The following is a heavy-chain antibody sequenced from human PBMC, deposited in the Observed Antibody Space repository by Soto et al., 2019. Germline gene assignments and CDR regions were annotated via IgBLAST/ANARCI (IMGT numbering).Heavy chain of an antibody. J-gene: IGHJ6*02. D-gene: IGHD6-13*01. CDR2: IIPIFGTA. CDR3: ARDQYSSSWLNYYYYGMDV. Sequence: ASVKVSCKASGGTFSSYAISWVRQAPGQGLEWMGGIIPIFGTANYAQKFQGRVTITADESTSTAYMELSSLRSEDTAVYYCARDQYSSSWLNYYYYGMDVWGQGTTVTVSS. V-gene: IGHV1-69*13. CDR1: GGTFSSYA.